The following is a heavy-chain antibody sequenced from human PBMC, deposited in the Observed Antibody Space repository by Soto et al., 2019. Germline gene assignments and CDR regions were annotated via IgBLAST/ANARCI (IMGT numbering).Heavy chain of an antibody. D-gene: IGHD2-2*01. J-gene: IGHJ4*02. Sequence: EVQLLESGGGLVQPGGSLRLSCAASGFTFSNFAMNWVRQVPGNGLEWVSIISGTGDTTYYADSVKGRFTISRDNSRGTLYLQMSSLRAEDTAVYYCAKGYCSSTDCSFNYWGQGTLVTVSS. CDR3: AKGYCSSTDCSFNY. V-gene: IGHV3-23*01. CDR1: GFTFSNFA. CDR2: ISGTGDTT.